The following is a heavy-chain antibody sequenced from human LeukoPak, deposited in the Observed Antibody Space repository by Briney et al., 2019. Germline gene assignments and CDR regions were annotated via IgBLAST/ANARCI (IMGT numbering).Heavy chain of an antibody. V-gene: IGHV1-18*01. CDR2: ISPYNGDT. Sequence: ASVKVSCKASGYTFTSYGISWVRQAPGQGLEWMGWISPYNGDTNYAQKFQGRVTMTKDTSTSTAYMELSSLRSDDTAVYYCARDDMVGRVGYCDYMDVWGKGTLVTVSS. CDR1: GYTFTSYG. D-gene: IGHD2-15*01. J-gene: IGHJ6*03. CDR3: ARDDMVGRVGYCDYMDV.